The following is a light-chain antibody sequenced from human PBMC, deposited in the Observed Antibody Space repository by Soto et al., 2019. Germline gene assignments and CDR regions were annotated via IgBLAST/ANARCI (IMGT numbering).Light chain of an antibody. CDR3: ISYSDTNICV. V-gene: IGLV2-14*01. J-gene: IGLJ1*01. CDR1: NSDVGIYDF. Sequence: QSALTQPATVSGTPGQSITISCTGSNSDVGIYDFVSWYQHHPGRAPKLIVSEVSHRPSGVSNRFSGSKSGNTASLTISGLQSEDEADYYCISYSDTNICVFGTGTKVSVL. CDR2: EVS.